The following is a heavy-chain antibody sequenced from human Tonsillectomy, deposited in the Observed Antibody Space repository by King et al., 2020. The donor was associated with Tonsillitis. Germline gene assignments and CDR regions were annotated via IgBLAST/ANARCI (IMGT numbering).Heavy chain of an antibody. V-gene: IGHV4-61*01. CDR1: GGSVSSGSYY. J-gene: IGHJ4*02. Sequence: VQLQESGPGLVKPSETLSLSCTVSGGSVSSGSYYWSWIRQPPGKGLEWIGYIYYSGSTNYNPSLKSRVTISVDTSQNQFSLKLSSLTAADTAVYYCARSIEQQLVGYWGQGTLVTVSS. D-gene: IGHD6-13*01. CDR3: ARSIEQQLVGY. CDR2: IYYSGST.